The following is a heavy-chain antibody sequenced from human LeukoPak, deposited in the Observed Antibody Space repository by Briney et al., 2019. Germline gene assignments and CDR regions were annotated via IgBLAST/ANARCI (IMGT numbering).Heavy chain of an antibody. CDR2: ISGDGGST. CDR3: AKSLLWFGEFFPPPGGMDV. V-gene: IGHV3-43*02. D-gene: IGHD3-10*01. Sequence: GGSLRLSCAASGFTFDDYAMHWVRQAPGKGLEWVSLISGDGGSTYYADSVKGRFTISRDNSKNTLYLQMNSLRAEDTAVYYCAKSLLWFGEFFPPPGGMDVWGQGTTVTVSS. CDR1: GFTFDDYA. J-gene: IGHJ6*02.